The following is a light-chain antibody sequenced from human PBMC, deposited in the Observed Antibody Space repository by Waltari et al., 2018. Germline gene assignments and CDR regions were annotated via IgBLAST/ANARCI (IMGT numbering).Light chain of an antibody. V-gene: IGKV1-12*01. CDR3: QQANNFPRT. Sequence: DIQMTQSPSSVSESVGDRVNITCRASQGVSTWLAWYQQRPGKAPKLLIYGASTLQSGVPSRFSGSGSGTDFTLTISSLQPEDFAIYYCQQANNFPRTFGQGTRVEL. CDR2: GAS. CDR1: QGVSTW. J-gene: IGKJ1*01.